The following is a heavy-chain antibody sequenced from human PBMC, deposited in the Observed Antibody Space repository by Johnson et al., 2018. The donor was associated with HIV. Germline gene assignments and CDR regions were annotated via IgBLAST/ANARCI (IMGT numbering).Heavy chain of an antibody. CDR3: ARQTLRAFDI. Sequence: EVQLVESGGGLVQPGGSLRLSCAASGFTFSSYWMSWVRQAPGKGLEWVANIKQDGSEKYYVDSVKGRFTISRDDAKNSVHLHLNSLRAEDTAVYYCARQTLRAFDIWGQGTMVTVSS. CDR1: GFTFSSYW. CDR2: IKQDGSEK. V-gene: IGHV3-7*01. J-gene: IGHJ3*02.